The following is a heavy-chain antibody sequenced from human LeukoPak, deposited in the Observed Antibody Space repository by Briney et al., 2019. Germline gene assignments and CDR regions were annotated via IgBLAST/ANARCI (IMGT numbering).Heavy chain of an antibody. D-gene: IGHD1-26*01. CDR1: GYTFTSYY. J-gene: IGHJ3*02. Sequence: ASVKVSCKASGYTFTSYYMHWVRQAPGQGLEWLVIINPSGGSTSYAQKFQGRVTMTRDTSTSTVYMELSSLRSEDTAVYYCARGNKVSGSPVGGAFDIWGQGTMVTVSS. CDR2: INPSGGST. CDR3: ARGNKVSGSPVGGAFDI. V-gene: IGHV1-46*01.